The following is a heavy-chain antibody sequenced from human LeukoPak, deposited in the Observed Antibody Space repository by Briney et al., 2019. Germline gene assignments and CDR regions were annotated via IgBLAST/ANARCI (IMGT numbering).Heavy chain of an antibody. V-gene: IGHV4-30-4*01. CDR1: GGSISSGDYY. CDR2: IYYSGST. J-gene: IGHJ6*02. CDR3: ARLGLAYYYYGMDV. Sequence: SSETLSLTCTVSGGSISSGDYYWSWIRQPPGKGLEWIGYIYYSGSTYYNPSLKSRVTISVDTSKNQFSLKLSSVTAADTAVYYCARLGLAYYYYGMDVWGQGTTVTVSS.